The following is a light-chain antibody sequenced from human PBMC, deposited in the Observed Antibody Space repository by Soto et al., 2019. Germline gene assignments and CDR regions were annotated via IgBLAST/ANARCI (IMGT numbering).Light chain of an antibody. J-gene: IGKJ4*01. V-gene: IGKV3-11*01. CDR3: QQRAGWPPT. CDR2: DAS. CDR1: QSVRSG. Sequence: EIVLTQSPATLSLSPGERATLSCRASQSVRSGSIAWYQQKPGQAPRLLIYDASNRANGIPARFTGSGSGTDFTLTISSLEPEDFAVYFCQQRAGWPPTFGGGTKVDIK.